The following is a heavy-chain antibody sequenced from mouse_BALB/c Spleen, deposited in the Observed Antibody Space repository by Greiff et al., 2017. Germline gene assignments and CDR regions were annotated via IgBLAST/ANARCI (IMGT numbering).Heavy chain of an antibody. CDR1: GYTFTSYW. V-gene: IGHV1-69*02. CDR3: TRSGSSYNYAMDY. Sequence: VQLQQPGAELVRPGASVKLSCKASGYTFTSYWINWVKQRPGQGLEWIGNIYPSDSYTNYNQKFKDKATLTVDKSSSTAYMQLSSPTSEDSAVYYCTRSGSSYNYAMDYWGQGTSVTVSS. CDR2: IYPSDSYT. D-gene: IGHD1-1*01. J-gene: IGHJ4*01.